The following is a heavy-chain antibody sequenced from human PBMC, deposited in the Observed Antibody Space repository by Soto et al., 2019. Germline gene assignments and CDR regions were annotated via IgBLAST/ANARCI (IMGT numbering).Heavy chain of an antibody. D-gene: IGHD5-18*01. CDR2: IFYSGST. CDR1: GCSISSSIYY. J-gene: IGHJ4*02. V-gene: IGHV4-39*07. CDR3: ASDSYGSLGLDY. Sequence: SETLSLTCTFSGCSISSSIYYGGWIRRPPGKGLEWIGSIFYSGSTYYNPSLKSRVTISVDTSKNQFSLKLSSVTAADTAVYYCASDSYGSLGLDYWGQGTLVTVSS.